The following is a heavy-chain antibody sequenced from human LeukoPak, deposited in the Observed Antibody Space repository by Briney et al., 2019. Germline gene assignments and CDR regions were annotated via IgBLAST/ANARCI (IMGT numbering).Heavy chain of an antibody. Sequence: GGSLRLSCAASGFTFSSYWMHWVRQGPGKGLVWVSRIKSDGSSTSYADSVKGRFTISRDNAKNTLYLQMNSLRAEDTAVYYCAKVAGFWSGYSPFDYWGQGTLVTVSS. D-gene: IGHD3-3*01. CDR1: GFTFSSYW. V-gene: IGHV3-74*01. J-gene: IGHJ4*02. CDR3: AKVAGFWSGYSPFDY. CDR2: IKSDGSST.